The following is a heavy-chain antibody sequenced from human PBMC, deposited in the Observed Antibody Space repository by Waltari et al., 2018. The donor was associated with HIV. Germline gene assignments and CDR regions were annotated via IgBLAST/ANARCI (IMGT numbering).Heavy chain of an antibody. CDR2: SYYSGRP. Sequence: QLQLQESGPGLVQPSETLSLTCPVSGGSISSSNYYWCWLRQPPGKGLEWIGSSYYSGRPYYNPSLKSRVTISIDTSKNQFSLKLSSVTAADTAVYYCARHRRNDIGDYWGQGTLVTVSS. CDR1: GGSISSSNYY. CDR3: ARHRRNDIGDY. J-gene: IGHJ4*02. D-gene: IGHD3-9*01. V-gene: IGHV4-39*01.